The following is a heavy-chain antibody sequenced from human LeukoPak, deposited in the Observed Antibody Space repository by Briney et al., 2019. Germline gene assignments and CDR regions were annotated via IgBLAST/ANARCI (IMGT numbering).Heavy chain of an antibody. J-gene: IGHJ5*02. V-gene: IGHV4-38-2*01. CDR1: GYSISSGYY. CDR2: IYHSGST. D-gene: IGHD2-2*01. CDR3: ARLAIVVVPAATDNWFDP. Sequence: PSETLSLTCAVSGYSISSGYYWGWIRHPPGKGLEWIGSIYHSGSTYYNPSLKSRVTISVDTSKNQFSLKLSSVTAADTAVYFCARLAIVVVPAATDNWFDPWGQGTLVTVSS.